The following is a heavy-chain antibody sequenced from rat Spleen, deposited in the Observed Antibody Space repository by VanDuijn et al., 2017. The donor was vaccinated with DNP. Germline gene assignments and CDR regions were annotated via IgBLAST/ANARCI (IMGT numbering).Heavy chain of an antibody. D-gene: IGHD1-4*01. CDR1: GYSITSSYR. Sequence: EVQLQESGPGLVKTSQSLSLTCSVTGYSITSSYRWNWIRKFPGNKLEWMGSVNSAGTTNYNPSLKSRISITRDTSKNQLFLQVNSVTTEDTATYYCARWPGYNPPYAMDAWGQGTSVTVSS. CDR2: VNSAGTT. V-gene: IGHV3-3*01. CDR3: ARWPGYNPPYAMDA. J-gene: IGHJ4*01.